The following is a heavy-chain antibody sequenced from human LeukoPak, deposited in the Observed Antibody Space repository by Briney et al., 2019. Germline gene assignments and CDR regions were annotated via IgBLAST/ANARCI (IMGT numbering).Heavy chain of an antibody. V-gene: IGHV1-69*06. CDR1: GGTFSSYA. Sequence: SVKVSCKASGGTFSSYAISWVRQAPGQGLEWMGGIIPIFGTANYAQKFQGRVTITADKSTSTAYMEPSSLRSEDTAVYYCARGEPAVEMATIISYYYYMDVWGKGTTVTVSS. CDR3: ARGEPAVEMATIISYYYYMDV. J-gene: IGHJ6*03. CDR2: IIPIFGTA. D-gene: IGHD5-24*01.